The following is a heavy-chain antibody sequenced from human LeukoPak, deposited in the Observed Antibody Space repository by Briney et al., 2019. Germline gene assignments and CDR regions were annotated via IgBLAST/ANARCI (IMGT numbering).Heavy chain of an antibody. V-gene: IGHV1-2*02. Sequence: ASVKVSCKASGHTFTGYYMHWVRQAPGQGLEWMGWINPNSGGTHYVQKFQGRVTMTSDTSISTAYMELSRLRSDDTAVYYCARVRGSFSLDYWGQGTLVTVSS. CDR2: INPNSGGT. CDR1: GHTFTGYY. D-gene: IGHD1-26*01. CDR3: ARVRGSFSLDY. J-gene: IGHJ4*02.